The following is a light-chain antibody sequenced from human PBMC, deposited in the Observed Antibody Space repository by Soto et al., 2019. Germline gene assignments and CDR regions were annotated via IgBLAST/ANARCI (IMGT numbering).Light chain of an antibody. CDR2: GAS. J-gene: IGKJ5*01. Sequence: EIVLTQSPATLSLSPGEIATLSFRASQSISNNLAFYQQKPGQGPRLLIYGASSRATGIPDRFSGSGSGTDFTLTISRLEPEDFAVYYCQQYGSSGTFGQGTRLEIK. CDR1: QSISNN. CDR3: QQYGSSGT. V-gene: IGKV3-20*01.